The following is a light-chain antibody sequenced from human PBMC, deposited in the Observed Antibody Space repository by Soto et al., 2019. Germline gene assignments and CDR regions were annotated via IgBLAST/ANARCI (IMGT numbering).Light chain of an antibody. J-gene: IGLJ2*01. Sequence: NFILTQPHSVSESPGKTVTISCTRSSGSIASNYVQWYQQRPGSAPTPVIYEDSQRPSGVPDRFSGSIDSSSNSASLTISRLKTGDEADYYCQSFDISNVVFGGGTKVTVL. V-gene: IGLV6-57*04. CDR1: SGSIASNY. CDR3: QSFDISNVV. CDR2: EDS.